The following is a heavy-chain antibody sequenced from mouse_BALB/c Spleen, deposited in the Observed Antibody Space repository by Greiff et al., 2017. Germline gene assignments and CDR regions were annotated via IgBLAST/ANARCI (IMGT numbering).Heavy chain of an antibody. CDR3: TRGDGYLYYFDY. CDR1: GFTFSNYW. Sequence: EVMLVESGGGLVQPGGSMKLSCVASGFTFSNYWMNWVRQSPEKGLEWVAEIRLKSNNYATHYAESVKGRFTISRDDSKSSVYLQMNNLRAEDTGIYYCTRGDGYLYYFDYWGQGTTLTVSS. CDR2: IRLKSNNYAT. D-gene: IGHD2-3*01. V-gene: IGHV6-6*02. J-gene: IGHJ2*01.